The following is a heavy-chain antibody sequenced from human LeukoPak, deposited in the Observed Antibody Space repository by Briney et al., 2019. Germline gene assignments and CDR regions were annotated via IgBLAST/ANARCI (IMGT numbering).Heavy chain of an antibody. CDR2: IYYSGST. V-gene: IGHV4-59*01. CDR1: GGSISSYY. D-gene: IGHD6-13*01. J-gene: IGHJ4*02. Sequence: PSETLSLTCTVSGGSISSYYWSWIRQPPGKGLEWIGYIYYSGSTNYNPSLKSRVTISVDTSKNQFSLKLSSVTAADTAVYYCARAMFSWYYFDYWGQGTLVTVSS. CDR3: ARAMFSWYYFDY.